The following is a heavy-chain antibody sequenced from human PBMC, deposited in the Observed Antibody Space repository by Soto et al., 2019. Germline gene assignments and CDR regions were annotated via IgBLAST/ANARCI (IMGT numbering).Heavy chain of an antibody. D-gene: IGHD3-10*01. CDR3: ARDFIWFRELYHYYYYYSMDD. J-gene: IGHJ6*02. Sequence: DSVYVSCKASGYAFTGYYMHWVRQAPGQGLEWMGWINPNSGGTNYAQKFQGRVTMTRDTSISTAYMELSRLRSDDTAVYYCARDFIWFRELYHYYYYYSMDDSGQGTSVTYSS. CDR1: GYAFTGYY. CDR2: INPNSGGT. V-gene: IGHV1-2*02.